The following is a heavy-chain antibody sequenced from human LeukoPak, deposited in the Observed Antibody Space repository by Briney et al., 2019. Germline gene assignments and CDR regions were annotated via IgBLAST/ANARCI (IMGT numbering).Heavy chain of an antibody. J-gene: IGHJ4*01. CDR1: GFTFSSYS. Sequence: QSGGSLRLSCAASGFTFSSYSMNWVRQAPGKGLEWVSYISSSSSTIYYADSVKGRFTISRDNAKNSLYLQMNSLRAEDTAVYYCAREARYSSSWYADYWGHGTLVTVSS. CDR2: ISSSSSTI. D-gene: IGHD6-13*01. V-gene: IGHV3-48*01. CDR3: AREARYSSSWYADY.